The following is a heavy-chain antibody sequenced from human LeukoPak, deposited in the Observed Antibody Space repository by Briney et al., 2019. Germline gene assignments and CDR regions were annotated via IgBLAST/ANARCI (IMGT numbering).Heavy chain of an antibody. CDR2: ISGRGDST. CDR1: GFTFSNYA. CDR3: ARDLSGSYYY. V-gene: IGHV3-23*01. Sequence: PGGSLRLSCAASGFTFSNYAMSWVRQAPGKGLEWVSAISGRGDSTYYADSVKGRFTISRDNSKNTLYLQMNRLRAEDTAVYYCARDLSGSYYYWGQGALVTVSS. J-gene: IGHJ4*02. D-gene: IGHD1-26*01.